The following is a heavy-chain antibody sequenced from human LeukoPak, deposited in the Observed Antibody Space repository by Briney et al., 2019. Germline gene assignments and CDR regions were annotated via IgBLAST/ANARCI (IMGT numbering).Heavy chain of an antibody. D-gene: IGHD1-26*01. Sequence: GGSLRLSCAASGFTFSNYGMHWVRQAPGKGLEWVAFIRFDGSNKYYADSVKGRFTISRDSSKNTLYLQMNSLRAEDTAIYYCAKGNSGSYWIYFDYWGQGTLVTVSS. V-gene: IGHV3-30*02. J-gene: IGHJ4*02. CDR2: IRFDGSNK. CDR3: AKGNSGSYWIYFDY. CDR1: GFTFSNYG.